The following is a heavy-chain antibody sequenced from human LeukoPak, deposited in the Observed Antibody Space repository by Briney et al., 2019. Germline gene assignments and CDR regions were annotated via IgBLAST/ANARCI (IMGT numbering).Heavy chain of an antibody. CDR3: ARSRGYYDSLVQNYMDG. Sequence: SGLTLVNPTPTLTLTCTFSGFSLKTSAMCVNWIRQPPVKALEWLARIDWDDDEYYTTSLKTRLTISQDTSKNQVVLTMTNMDPVDTATYYCARSRGYYDSLVQNYMDGWGKGTTVTVSS. D-gene: IGHD3-22*01. CDR1: GFSLKTSAMC. CDR2: IDWDDDE. V-gene: IGHV2-70*11. J-gene: IGHJ6*03.